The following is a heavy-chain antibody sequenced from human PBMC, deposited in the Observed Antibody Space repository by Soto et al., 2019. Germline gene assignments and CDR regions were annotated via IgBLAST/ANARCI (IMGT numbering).Heavy chain of an antibody. Sequence: SETLSLTCTVSGGSISSGGYYWSWICQHPGKGLEWIGYIYYSGSTYYNPSLKSRVTISVDTSKNQFSLKLSSVTAADTAVYYCARDCSDYDILTGYSEVVNWFDPWGQGTLVTVSS. J-gene: IGHJ5*02. CDR2: IYYSGST. CDR3: ARDCSDYDILTGYSEVVNWFDP. D-gene: IGHD3-9*01. V-gene: IGHV4-31*03. CDR1: GGSISSGGYY.